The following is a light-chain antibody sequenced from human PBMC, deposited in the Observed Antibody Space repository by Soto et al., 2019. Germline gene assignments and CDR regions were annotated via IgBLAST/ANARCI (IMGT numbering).Light chain of an antibody. CDR3: QSYDSSLSGWV. J-gene: IGLJ3*02. CDR2: GNS. V-gene: IGLV1-40*01. Sequence: QSVLTQPPSVSGAPGQRVTISCTGSSSNIGAGYDVHWYHQLPGTAPKLLIYGNSNRPSGVPDRFSGSKSGTSASLAITGLQAEDEADYYCQSYDSSLSGWVFGGGTKLTV. CDR1: SSNIGAGYD.